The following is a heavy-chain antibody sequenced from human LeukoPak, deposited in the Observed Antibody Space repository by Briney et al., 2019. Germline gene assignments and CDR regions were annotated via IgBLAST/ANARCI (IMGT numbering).Heavy chain of an antibody. J-gene: IGHJ6*02. CDR1: GGTFSSYA. CDR2: IIPILGIA. D-gene: IGHD2-15*01. V-gene: IGHV1-69*04. CDR3: GVAATDYYGMDV. Sequence: SVKVSCKASGGTFSSYAISCVRQAPGQGLEWMGRIIPILGIANYAQKFQGRVTITADKSTSTAYMELSSLRSEDTAVYYCGVAATDYYGMDVWGQGTTVTVSS.